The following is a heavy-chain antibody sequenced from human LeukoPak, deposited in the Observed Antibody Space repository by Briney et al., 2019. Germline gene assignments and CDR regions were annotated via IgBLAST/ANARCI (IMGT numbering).Heavy chain of an antibody. D-gene: IGHD3-3*01. J-gene: IGHJ4*02. CDR1: GFTFSSYA. CDR3: AGGQYYDFWSGYRVDY. Sequence: GGSLRLSCAASGFTFSSYAMHWVRQAPGKGLEYVSAISSNGGSTYYANSVKGRFTISRDNSKNTLYLQMGSLRAEDMAVYYCAGGQYYDFWSGYRVDYWGQGTLVTVSS. CDR2: ISSNGGST. V-gene: IGHV3-64*01.